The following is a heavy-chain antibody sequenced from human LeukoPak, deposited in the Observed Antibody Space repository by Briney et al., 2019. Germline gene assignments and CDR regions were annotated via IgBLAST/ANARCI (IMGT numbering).Heavy chain of an antibody. CDR3: ARDYYGSYAIDY. D-gene: IGHD1-26*01. CDR1: GFAFSSYS. Sequence: GGFLRLSCTASGFAFSSYSMNWVRQAPGKGLEWVSSISGSSNYIYYADSVKGRFTISRDSATNSLYLQMNSLRAEDTAVYYCARDYYGSYAIDYWGQGTLVTVSS. CDR2: ISGSSNYI. J-gene: IGHJ4*02. V-gene: IGHV3-21*01.